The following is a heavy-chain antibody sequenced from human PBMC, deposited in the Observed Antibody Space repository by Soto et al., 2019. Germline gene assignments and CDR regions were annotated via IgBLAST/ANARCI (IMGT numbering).Heavy chain of an antibody. D-gene: IGHD6-19*01. CDR3: ARRQGEQKWLVDYYYYYGMDV. Sequence: PGESLKISCKGSGYSFTSYWIGWVRQMPGKGLEWMGIIYPGDSDTRYSPSFQGQVTISADKSISTAYLQRSSLKASDTAMYYCARRQGEQKWLVDYYYYYGMDVWGQGTTVTVSS. CDR2: IYPGDSDT. V-gene: IGHV5-51*01. CDR1: GYSFTSYW. J-gene: IGHJ6*02.